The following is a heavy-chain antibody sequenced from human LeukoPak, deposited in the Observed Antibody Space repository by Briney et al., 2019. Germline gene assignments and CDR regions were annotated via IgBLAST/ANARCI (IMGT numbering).Heavy chain of an antibody. CDR1: GYTFTGYY. Sequence: PGASVKVSCKASGYTFTGYYMHWVRQAPGQGLEWMGWINPNSGGTNYAQKFQGRVTMTRDTSISTAYMELSRLRSDDTAVYYCASSVLRFLEWLTPFDYWGQGTLVTVSS. D-gene: IGHD3-3*01. J-gene: IGHJ4*02. V-gene: IGHV1-2*02. CDR3: ASSVLRFLEWLTPFDY. CDR2: INPNSGGT.